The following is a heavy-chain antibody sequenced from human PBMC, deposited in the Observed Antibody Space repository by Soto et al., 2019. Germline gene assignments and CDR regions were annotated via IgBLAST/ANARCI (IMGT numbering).Heavy chain of an antibody. V-gene: IGHV3-30*03. J-gene: IGHJ6*02. CDR2: ISFDGRKE. CDR1: EFTFSSYA. CDR3: ARPIPRWSYHYGMDV. D-gene: IGHD2-15*01. Sequence: QLVESGGRGVRPGRSLRLSCEASEFTFSSYAMHWVRQAPGRGLEWVALISFDGRKEYYADSVKGRFIVSRDNSRSMVYLQMDSLRPDDTAIYYCARPIPRWSYHYGMDVLGQGTTVTVSS.